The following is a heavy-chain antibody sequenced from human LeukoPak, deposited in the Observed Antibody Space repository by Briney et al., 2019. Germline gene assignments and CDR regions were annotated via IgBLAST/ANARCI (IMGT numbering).Heavy chain of an antibody. D-gene: IGHD6-13*01. CDR1: GGSFSGYY. Sequence: SETLSLTCAVYGGSFSGYYWSWIRQPPGKGLEWIGEINHSGSTNYNPSLKSRVTISVDTSKNQFSLKLSSVTAADTAVYYCARVRGVAGSAFDIWGQGTMVTVSS. V-gene: IGHV4-34*01. CDR2: INHSGST. J-gene: IGHJ3*02. CDR3: ARVRGVAGSAFDI.